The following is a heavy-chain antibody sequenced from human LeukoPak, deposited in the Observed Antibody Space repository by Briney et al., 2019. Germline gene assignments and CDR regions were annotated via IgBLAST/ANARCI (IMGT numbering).Heavy chain of an antibody. CDR1: GYSISSGYY. CDR3: ARVVTLYDSWSGYYRGSFDY. CDR2: IYHSGST. J-gene: IGHJ4*02. Sequence: SETLSLTCTVSGYSISSGYYWGWIRQPPGKGLEWIGSIYHSGSTYYNPSLKSRVTISVDTSKNQFSLKLSSVTAADTAVYYCARVVTLYDSWSGYYRGSFDYWGQGTLVTVSS. V-gene: IGHV4-38-2*02. D-gene: IGHD3-3*01.